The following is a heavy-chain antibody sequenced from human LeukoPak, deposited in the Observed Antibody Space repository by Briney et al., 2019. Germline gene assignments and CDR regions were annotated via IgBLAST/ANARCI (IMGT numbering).Heavy chain of an antibody. J-gene: IGHJ4*02. CDR3: ARHLVKGTMIDYYFDY. CDR1: GGSISSYY. CDR2: IYTSGST. Sequence: SETLSLTCTVSGGSISSYYWSWIRQPAGKGLEWIGRIYTSGSTNYNPSLKSRVTISVDTSKNQFSLKLSSVTAADTAVYYCARHLVKGTMIDYYFDYWGQGTLVTVSS. D-gene: IGHD3-22*01. V-gene: IGHV4-4*07.